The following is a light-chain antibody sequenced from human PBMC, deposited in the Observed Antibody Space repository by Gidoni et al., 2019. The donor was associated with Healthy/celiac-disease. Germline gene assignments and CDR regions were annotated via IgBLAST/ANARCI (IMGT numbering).Light chain of an antibody. CDR2: AAS. Sequence: GDRVTITCRASQSISSYLNWYQQKPGKAPKLLIYAASSLQSGVPSRFSGSGSGTDFTLTISSLQPEDFATYYCQQSYSTPFTFGPGTKVDIK. CDR3: QQSYSTPFT. V-gene: IGKV1-39*01. J-gene: IGKJ3*01. CDR1: QSISSY.